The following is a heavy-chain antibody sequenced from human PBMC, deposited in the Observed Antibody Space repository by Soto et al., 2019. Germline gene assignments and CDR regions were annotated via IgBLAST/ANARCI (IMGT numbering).Heavy chain of an antibody. V-gene: IGHV1-18*01. CDR2: ISFYNGKT. D-gene: IGHD2-8*01. J-gene: IGHJ6*02. CDR3: ARANGDYYYYYGMVV. CDR1: GYTFNNYG. Sequence: QVQLVQSGAEVKKPGASVKVSCKASGYTFNNYGISWVRQAPGQGLEWMGWISFYNGKTNYAQKLQGRVTMTTDTSTSTAYMELRSLISDDTAVYYCARANGDYYYYYGMVVWGQGTTVTVSS.